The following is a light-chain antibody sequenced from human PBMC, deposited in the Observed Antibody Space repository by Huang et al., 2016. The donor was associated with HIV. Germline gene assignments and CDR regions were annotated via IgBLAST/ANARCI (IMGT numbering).Light chain of an antibody. Sequence: EIVMTQSQATLSMSPGERATLSCRASQSVRTNLAWYQQKTGQAPRLLIYGASTRATGIPSRFSGSGSGTEFTLTISSLQSEDFAVYYCQQYNSWLTFGPGTKVDI. V-gene: IGKV3-15*01. CDR3: QQYNSWLT. CDR2: GAS. CDR1: QSVRTN. J-gene: IGKJ3*01.